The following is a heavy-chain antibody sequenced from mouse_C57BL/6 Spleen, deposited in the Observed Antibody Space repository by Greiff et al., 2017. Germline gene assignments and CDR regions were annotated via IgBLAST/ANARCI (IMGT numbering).Heavy chain of an antibody. CDR1: GYTFTSYW. CDR2: IDPSDSYT. D-gene: IGHD3-2*02. Sequence: QVQLQQPGAELVRPGTSVKLSCKASGYTFTSYWMHWVKQRPGQGLEWIGVIDPSDSYTNYNQKFKGKATLTVDKSSSTAYMQLSSLTSEASAVYYCASSGYAMDYWGQGTSVTVSS. J-gene: IGHJ4*01. V-gene: IGHV1-59*01. CDR3: ASSGYAMDY.